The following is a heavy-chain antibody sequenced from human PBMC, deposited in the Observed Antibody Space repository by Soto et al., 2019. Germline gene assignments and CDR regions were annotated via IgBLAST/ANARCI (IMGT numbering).Heavy chain of an antibody. D-gene: IGHD3-3*01. CDR2: INAGNGNT. J-gene: IGHJ5*02. Sequence: QVQLVQSGAEVKKPGASVKVSCKASGYTFTSYAMHWVRQAPGQRLEWMGWINAGNGNTKYSQKFQGRVTITRDTSASTVYMELSSLRSEDTAVYYCARGPYYDFWSGYYSGSQDWFDPWGQGTLVTVSS. CDR1: GYTFTSYA. V-gene: IGHV1-3*01. CDR3: ARGPYYDFWSGYYSGSQDWFDP.